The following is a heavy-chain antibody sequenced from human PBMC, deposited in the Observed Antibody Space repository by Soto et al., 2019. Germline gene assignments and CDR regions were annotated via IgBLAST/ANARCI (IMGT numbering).Heavy chain of an antibody. CDR3: ARGSTDSYPGSRIFDF. V-gene: IGHV3-23*01. CDR2: ITDTGGDA. Sequence: XGSLRLSCVSSGLTFGSRAMSWVRQAPGEGLQWVSTITDTGGDAKYADSVRGRFVISRDNYKKTLYLQMTSLTAEDSAMYFCARGSTDSYPGSRIFDFWGRGTLFTVSS. D-gene: IGHD3-10*01. CDR1: GLTFGSRA. J-gene: IGHJ4*02.